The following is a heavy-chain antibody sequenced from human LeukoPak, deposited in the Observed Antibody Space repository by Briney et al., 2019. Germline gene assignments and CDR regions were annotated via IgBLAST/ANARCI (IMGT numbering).Heavy chain of an antibody. CDR1: GGSISSSSYY. Sequence: SETLSLTCTVSGGSISSSSYYWGWIRQPPGKGLEWIGSIYYSGSTYYNPSLKSRVTISVDTSKNQFSLKLSSVTAADTAVYYCARSQYSSSWYFFKDAFDIWGQGTMVTVSS. V-gene: IGHV4-39*07. D-gene: IGHD6-13*01. CDR3: ARSQYSSSWYFFKDAFDI. J-gene: IGHJ3*02. CDR2: IYYSGST.